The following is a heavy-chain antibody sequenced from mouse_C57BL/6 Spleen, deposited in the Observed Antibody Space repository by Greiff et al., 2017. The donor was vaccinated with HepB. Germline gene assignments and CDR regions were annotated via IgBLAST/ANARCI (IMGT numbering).Heavy chain of an antibody. V-gene: IGHV14-4*01. Sequence: EVQLQQSGAELVRPGASVKLSCTASGFNIKDDYMHWVKQRPEQGLEWIGWIDPENGDTEYASKFQGKATITADTSSNTAYLQLSSLTSEDTAVYYCTPAYYRTDYYAMDYWGQGTSVTVSS. D-gene: IGHD2-10*01. CDR3: TPAYYRTDYYAMDY. J-gene: IGHJ4*01. CDR1: GFNIKDDY. CDR2: IDPENGDT.